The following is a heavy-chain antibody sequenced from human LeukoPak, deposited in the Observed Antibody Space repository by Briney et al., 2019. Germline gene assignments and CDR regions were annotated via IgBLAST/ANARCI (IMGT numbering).Heavy chain of an antibody. V-gene: IGHV3-23*01. J-gene: IGHJ4*01. CDR3: AKIHYFGSGSPDY. CDR2: TSVTGVTT. Sequence: GRCLRLSCAASGFTLTIYAMSCVRDAPGKGLEWGSGTSVTGVTTYYADSAKVRFPIYRDNPKNTLHLHLDILTPRDTAVYSFAKIHYFGSGSPDYSG. D-gene: IGHD3-10*01. CDR1: GFTLTIYA.